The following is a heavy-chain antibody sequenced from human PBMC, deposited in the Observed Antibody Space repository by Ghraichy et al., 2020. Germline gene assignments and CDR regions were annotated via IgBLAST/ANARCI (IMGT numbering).Heavy chain of an antibody. V-gene: IGHV3-48*02. D-gene: IGHD4-17*01. CDR2: IGASSPTI. CDR1: GFTFSSFG. J-gene: IGHJ6*03. Sequence: GESLNISCEASGFTFSSFGMNWVRQAPGRGLEWVSYIGASSPTIYYAASVKGRFTISRDNAKNSLSLQMDSLRDEDTAVYYCARAHGARGYHYYMDVCGKGTTVTVAS. CDR3: ARAHGARGYHYYMDV.